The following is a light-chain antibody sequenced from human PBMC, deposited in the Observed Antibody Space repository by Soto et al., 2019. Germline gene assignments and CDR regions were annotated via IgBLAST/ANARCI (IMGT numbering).Light chain of an antibody. CDR1: QSISSY. J-gene: IGKJ2*01. CDR2: AAS. V-gene: IGKV1-39*01. Sequence: DIQMTQSPSSLSASVGDRVTITCRASQSISSYLNWYQQKPGKAPKLLIYAASSLQSGVPSRFSGSGSGTDFTLTISSLQPEEFATYYCQQSYSTRYTFGQGTKVDI. CDR3: QQSYSTRYT.